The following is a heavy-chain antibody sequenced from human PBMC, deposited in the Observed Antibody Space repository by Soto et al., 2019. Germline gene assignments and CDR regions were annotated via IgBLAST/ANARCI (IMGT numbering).Heavy chain of an antibody. CDR1: GFTFSSYA. J-gene: IGHJ4*02. Sequence: PGGSLRLSCAASGFTFSSYAMHWVRQAPGKGLEWVAVISYDGSNKYYADSVKGRFTISRDNSKNTLYLQMNSLRAEDTAVYYCVDKGSEFTAMGSFDYWGQGTLVTVSS. V-gene: IGHV3-30-3*01. CDR2: ISYDGSNK. D-gene: IGHD5-18*01. CDR3: VDKGSEFTAMGSFDY.